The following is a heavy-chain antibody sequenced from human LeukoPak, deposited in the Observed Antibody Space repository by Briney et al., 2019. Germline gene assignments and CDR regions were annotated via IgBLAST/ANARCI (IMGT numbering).Heavy chain of an antibody. V-gene: IGHV3-7*01. J-gene: IGHJ4*02. Sequence: PGGSLRLSCAASGFTFSSYWMSWVRQAPGKGLEWVANIKQDGSEKYYVDSVKGRFTISRDNAKNSLYLQMNSLRAEDTAVYYCARETHSSGYEYYFDYWGQGTLVTVSS. CDR3: ARETHSSGYEYYFDY. CDR2: IKQDGSEK. CDR1: GFTFSSYW. D-gene: IGHD3-22*01.